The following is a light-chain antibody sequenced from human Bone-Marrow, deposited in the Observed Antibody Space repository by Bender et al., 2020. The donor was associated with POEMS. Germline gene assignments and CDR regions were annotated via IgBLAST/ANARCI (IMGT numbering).Light chain of an antibody. CDR2: YDD. Sequence: QSVVTQPPSLSEAPRQRVTISCSGSSPNIGNHGVNWYQQLPGEAPKLLIYYDDLLTTGVSDRFSAAKSGTSASQAISELQSEDEALYYCSAWDGSLGDWGFGGGTKLTV. V-gene: IGLV1-36*01. CDR3: SAWDGSLGDWG. J-gene: IGLJ3*02. CDR1: SPNIGNHG.